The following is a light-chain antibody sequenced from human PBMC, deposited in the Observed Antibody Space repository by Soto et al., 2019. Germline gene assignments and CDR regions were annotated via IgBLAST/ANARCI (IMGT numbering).Light chain of an antibody. Sequence: QSALTQPASVSGSHGQSITISCTGASSDVGNCNCVSWYQQHPGKAPKLMIYEVSNRPSGVSDRFSGSKAGNTASLTISGLQAEDEADYYCSSFTTSSTWVFGGGTKLTVL. CDR2: EVS. CDR1: SSDVGNCNC. CDR3: SSFTTSSTWV. V-gene: IGLV2-14*01. J-gene: IGLJ3*02.